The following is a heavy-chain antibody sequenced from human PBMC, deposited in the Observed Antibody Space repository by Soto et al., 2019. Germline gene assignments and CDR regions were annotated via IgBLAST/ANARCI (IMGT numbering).Heavy chain of an antibody. CDR3: AREGITGTIVGY. V-gene: IGHV4-31*03. J-gene: IGHJ4*02. Sequence: SETLSLTCTVSGGSISSGGYYWSWIRQHPGKGLEWIGYIYYSGSTYYNPSLKSRVTISVDTSKNQFSLKLSSVTAADTAVYYCAREGITGTIVGYWGQGTLVTVSS. D-gene: IGHD1-7*01. CDR1: GGSISSGGYY. CDR2: IYYSGST.